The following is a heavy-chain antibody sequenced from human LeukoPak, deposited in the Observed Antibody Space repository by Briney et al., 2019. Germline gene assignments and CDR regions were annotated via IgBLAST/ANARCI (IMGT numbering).Heavy chain of an antibody. CDR1: GFTFSDHY. D-gene: IGHD3-22*01. J-gene: IGHJ4*02. Sequence: GGSLRLSCAASGFTFSDHYMDWVRQAPGKGLEWVGRTRNKANSYTTEYAASVMGRFTISRDDSKNSLYLQMNSLRAEDTAVYYCARVNVYYYDSSGYTYYFDYWGQGTLVTVS. CDR2: TRNKANSYTT. V-gene: IGHV3-72*01. CDR3: ARVNVYYYDSSGYTYYFDY.